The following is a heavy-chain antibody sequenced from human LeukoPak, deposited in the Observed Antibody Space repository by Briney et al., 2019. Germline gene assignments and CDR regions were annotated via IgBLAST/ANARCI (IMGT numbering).Heavy chain of an antibody. D-gene: IGHD3-10*01. J-gene: IGHJ4*02. CDR3: AREGYYGSGSLDY. CDR2: IYYSGST. CDR1: GGSISSSSYY. Sequence: SETLSLTCTVSGGSISSSSYYWGWIRQPPGKGLEWIGSIYYSGSTYYNPSLKSRVTISVDTSKNQFSLKLSSVTAADTAVYYCAREGYYGSGSLDYWGQGTLVTVSS. V-gene: IGHV4-39*07.